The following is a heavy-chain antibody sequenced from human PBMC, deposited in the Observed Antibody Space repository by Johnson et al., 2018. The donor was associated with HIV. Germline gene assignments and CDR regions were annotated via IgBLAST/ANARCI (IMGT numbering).Heavy chain of an antibody. Sequence: QVQLVESGGGVVQPGRSLRLSCAASGFTFSSYAMHWVRQAPGKGLEWVAVISYDGSNKYYADSVKGRFTISRDNSKNTLYLQMNSLRAEDTAVYYCARGGLTYYYDSSCYPDAFDIWGQGTMVTVSS. D-gene: IGHD3-22*01. V-gene: IGHV3-30-3*01. CDR3: ARGGLTYYYDSSCYPDAFDI. CDR1: GFTFSSYA. CDR2: ISYDGSNK. J-gene: IGHJ3*02.